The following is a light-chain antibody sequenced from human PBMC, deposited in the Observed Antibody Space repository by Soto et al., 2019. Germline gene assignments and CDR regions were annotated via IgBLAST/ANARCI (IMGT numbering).Light chain of an antibody. V-gene: IGKV1-39*01. CDR3: QQSYSTPRT. Sequence: DIHMTQSPSSLSASVGYRVTITCRASQSISSYLNWYQQKPGKAPKLLIYAASSLQSGVPSRFSGSGSGTDFTLTISSLQPEDFATYYCQQSYSTPRTFGQGTRLEI. J-gene: IGKJ5*01. CDR2: AAS. CDR1: QSISSY.